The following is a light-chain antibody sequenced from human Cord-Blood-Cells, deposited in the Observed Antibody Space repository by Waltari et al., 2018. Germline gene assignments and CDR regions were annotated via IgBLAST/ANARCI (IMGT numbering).Light chain of an antibody. V-gene: IGLV3-1*01. CDR1: KLGDKY. CDR3: QVWDSSTV. J-gene: IGLJ3*02. Sequence: SYELTQPPSVSVSPGQTASITCSGDKLGDKYACWYQQKPGQSPVLVIYQDSKRPPGIPERFSGSNSGNTATLTISGTQAMDEADYYCQVWDSSTVFGGGTKLTVL. CDR2: QDS.